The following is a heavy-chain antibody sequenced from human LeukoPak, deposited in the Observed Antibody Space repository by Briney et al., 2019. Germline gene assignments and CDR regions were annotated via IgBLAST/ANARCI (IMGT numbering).Heavy chain of an antibody. D-gene: IGHD2-2*02. CDR1: GFTFSSYS. V-gene: IGHV3-21*01. CDR2: ISSSSSYI. CDR3: ARDRVPAAITDAFDI. Sequence: GGCLRLSCAASGFTFSSYSMNWVRQAPGKGLEWVSSISSSSSYIYYADSVKGRFTISRDNAKNSLYLQMNSLRAEDTAAYYCARDRVPAAITDAFDIWGQGTMVTVSS. J-gene: IGHJ3*02.